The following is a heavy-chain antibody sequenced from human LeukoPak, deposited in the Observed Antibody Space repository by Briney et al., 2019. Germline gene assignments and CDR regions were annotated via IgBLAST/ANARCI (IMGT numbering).Heavy chain of an antibody. CDR1: GGTFSSYA. V-gene: IGHV1-69*05. D-gene: IGHD3-22*01. J-gene: IGHJ4*02. CDR2: IIPIFGTA. Sequence: SVKVSCKASGGTFSSYAISWVRQAPGQGLEWMGGIIPIFGTANYAQKFQGRVTITTDESTSTAYMELSSLRSEDTAVYYCERGYDSSGSSFDYWGQGSLVTVSS. CDR3: ERGYDSSGSSFDY.